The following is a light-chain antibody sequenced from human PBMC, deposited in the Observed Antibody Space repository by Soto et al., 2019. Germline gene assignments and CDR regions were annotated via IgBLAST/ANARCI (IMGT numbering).Light chain of an antibody. CDR3: QQYGSSPRT. CDR2: GAS. CDR1: QSVSSSY. Sequence: EMVLTQSPGTLSLSPGERATLSCRASQSVSSSYLAWYQQKPGQAPRLLIYGASSRATGIPDRFSGSGSGTDFTLTISRLEPEDFAVYYCQQYGSSPRTFGQGTQVDIK. V-gene: IGKV3-20*01. J-gene: IGKJ1*01.